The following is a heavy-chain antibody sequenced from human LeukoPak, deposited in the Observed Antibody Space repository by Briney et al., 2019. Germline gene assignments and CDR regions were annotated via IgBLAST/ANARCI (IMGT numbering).Heavy chain of an antibody. CDR3: ARVPRRWNDGGYFDY. CDR1: GDSISSGNY. CDR2: IFHTGST. D-gene: IGHD1-1*01. Sequence: SETLSLTCTVSGDSISSGNYWGWIRQPPGKGLEWIGSIFHTGSTYFNLSLKSRVTISVDTSKNQFSLRLSSVTAADTAVYYCARVPRRWNDGGYFDYWGQGTLVTVSS. V-gene: IGHV4-38-2*02. J-gene: IGHJ4*02.